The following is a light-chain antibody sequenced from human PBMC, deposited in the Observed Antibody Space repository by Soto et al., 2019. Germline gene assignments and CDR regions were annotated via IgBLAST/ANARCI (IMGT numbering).Light chain of an antibody. V-gene: IGLV2-8*01. J-gene: IGLJ1*01. CDR3: SSYAGSNASWV. CDR1: SSDVGGYNY. Sequence: QSVLTQPRSVSGSPGQSVTISCTGTSSDVGGYNYVSWYQQHPGKAPKLMIYEVSKRPSGVPDRFSGSKSGNTASLTVSGLQAEDEDDYYCSSYAGSNASWVSGTGTKVTVL. CDR2: EVS.